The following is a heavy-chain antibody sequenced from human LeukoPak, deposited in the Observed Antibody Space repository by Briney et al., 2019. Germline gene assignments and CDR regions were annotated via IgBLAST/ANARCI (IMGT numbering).Heavy chain of an antibody. CDR1: GFTFSSYW. CDR2: IRGDGTIT. Sequence: PGGSLRLSRAASGFTFSSYWMHWVRQAPGKGLVWVSRIRGDGTITSYADSVKGRFTVSRDNAKTTLFLQMDSLRDEDTAVYYCARSDYFDYWGQGTPVTVSS. CDR3: ARSDYFDY. J-gene: IGHJ4*02. V-gene: IGHV3-74*01.